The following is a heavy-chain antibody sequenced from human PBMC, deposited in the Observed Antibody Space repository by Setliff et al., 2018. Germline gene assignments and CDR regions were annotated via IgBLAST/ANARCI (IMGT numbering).Heavy chain of an antibody. Sequence: ASVKVSCKAPGYTFTNYAMSWMRQAPGQGLEWMGWINTNTGNPSYAQGFTGRFVFSLDTSVSTAYLQISSLKSEDSAVYYCARASRFGTIRYRGDYYMDVWGKGTTVTVSS. J-gene: IGHJ6*03. CDR2: INTNTGNP. CDR1: GYTFTNYA. V-gene: IGHV7-4-1*02. D-gene: IGHD5-12*01. CDR3: ARASRFGTIRYRGDYYMDV.